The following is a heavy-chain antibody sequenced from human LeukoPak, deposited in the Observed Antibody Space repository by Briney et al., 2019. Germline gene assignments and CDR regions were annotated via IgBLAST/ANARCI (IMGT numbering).Heavy chain of an antibody. V-gene: IGHV1-18*01. Sequence: GASVKVSCKASGYTFTSYGISWVRQAPGQGLEWMGWISAYNGNTNYAQKLQGRVTMTTDTSTSTAYMELRSLRSDDTAVYYCARDRYDILTGYYFDYWGQGTLVTVSS. CDR2: ISAYNGNT. CDR1: GYTFTSYG. CDR3: ARDRYDILTGYYFDY. J-gene: IGHJ4*02. D-gene: IGHD3-9*01.